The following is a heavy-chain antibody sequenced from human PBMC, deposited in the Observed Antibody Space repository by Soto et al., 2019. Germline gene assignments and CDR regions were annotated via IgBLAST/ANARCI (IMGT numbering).Heavy chain of an antibody. V-gene: IGHV3-7*05. J-gene: IGHJ4*02. CDR1: GFNFSNYW. Sequence: EVQLVESGGDLVPPGGSLRLSCVASGFNFSNYWMTWARQAPGKGLEWVANIKQHGTEKFYVDSVEGRFSISRDNAYHSVYLQMNSLRAEDTAIYYRATDILDYWGQGTSVTVSS. CDR2: IKQHGTEK. CDR3: ATDILDY.